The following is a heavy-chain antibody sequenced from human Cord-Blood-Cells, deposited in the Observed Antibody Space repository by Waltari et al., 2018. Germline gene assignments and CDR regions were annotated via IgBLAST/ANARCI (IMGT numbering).Heavy chain of an antibody. J-gene: IGHJ4*02. CDR2: INHSGST. D-gene: IGHD2-21*01. CDR3: ATCGPACRN. CDR1: GGSFDGYY. V-gene: IGHV4-34*01. Sequence: QVQLQQWGAGLLKPSATLSLTCAVHGGSFDGYYWSWIRQPPGKGLEWIGDINHSGSTNYNPSLKGRVTISVDTSKNQFSLKLGSVTAADTAVYYCATCGPACRNWGQGTLVTVSS.